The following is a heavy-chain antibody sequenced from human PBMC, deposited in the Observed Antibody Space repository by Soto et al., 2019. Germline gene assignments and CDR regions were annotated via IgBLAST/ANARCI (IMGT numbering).Heavy chain of an antibody. J-gene: IGHJ5*02. V-gene: IGHV1-18*01. CDR3: ARDPRHIVVVPAALGRNWFDP. CDR1: GYTFTSYG. Sequence: QVQLVQSGAEVKKPGASVKVSCMASGYTFTSYGISWVRQAPGQGLEWMGWISAYNGNTNYAQKLQGRVTMTTDTSTSTAYMELRSLRSDDTAVYYCARDPRHIVVVPAALGRNWFDPWGQGTLVTVSS. D-gene: IGHD2-2*01. CDR2: ISAYNGNT.